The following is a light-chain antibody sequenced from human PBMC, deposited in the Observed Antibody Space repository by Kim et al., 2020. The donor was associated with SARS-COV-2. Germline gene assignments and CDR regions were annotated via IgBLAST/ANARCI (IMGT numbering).Light chain of an antibody. CDR2: DNN. V-gene: IGLV1-51*01. CDR1: APNIRNNY. Sequence: GRKVTIACAGTAPNIRNNYVYWCQQLPGAAPKLLIYDNNTLPSGIPDRFSGSKSGTSATLGITGLQTGDEADYYCGTWDSSLSAVVFGGGTQLTVL. J-gene: IGLJ2*01. CDR3: GTWDSSLSAVV.